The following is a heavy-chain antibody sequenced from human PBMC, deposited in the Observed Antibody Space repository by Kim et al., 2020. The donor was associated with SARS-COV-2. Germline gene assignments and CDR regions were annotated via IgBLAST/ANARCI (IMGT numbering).Heavy chain of an antibody. CDR2: IRSKANNYAT. CDR3: TRLGSPVDSAMGTFDY. V-gene: IGHV3-73*01. D-gene: IGHD5-18*01. J-gene: IGHJ4*02. Sequence: GGSLRLSCAASGFTFSGSAMHWVRQASGKGLEWVGRIRSKANNYATAYDASVKGRFTISRDDSKNTAYLQMNSLKTEDTAVHYCTRLGSPVDSAMGTFDYCGQGTLVTVSS. CDR1: GFTFSGSA.